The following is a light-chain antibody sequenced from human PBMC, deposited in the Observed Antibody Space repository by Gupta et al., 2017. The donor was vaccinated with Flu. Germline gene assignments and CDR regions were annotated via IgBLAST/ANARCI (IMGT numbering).Light chain of an antibody. CDR3: AAWDVSVSGWV. V-gene: IGLV1-47*01. CDR1: TANIGNNY. CDR2: RNN. J-gene: IGLJ3*02. Sequence: STANIGNNYESWYHHLPGTPPTRLLFRNNQRHSGVPDRRSGSKSGTSASLAISGLRSEDEADYYCAAWDVSVSGWVFGGGTELTVL.